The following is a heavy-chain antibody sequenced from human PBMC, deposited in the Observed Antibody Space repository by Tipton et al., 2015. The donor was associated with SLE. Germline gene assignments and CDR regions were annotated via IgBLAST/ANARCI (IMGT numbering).Heavy chain of an antibody. J-gene: IGHJ4*02. CDR2: ISSSSSTI. CDR3: ARRGTYMDY. V-gene: IGHV3-48*01. D-gene: IGHD1-1*01. Sequence: SLRLSCAASGFTFSSYGMHWVRQAPGKGLEWVSYISSSSSTIYYADSVKGRFTISRDNAKNSLYLQMNSLRAEDTAVYYCARRGTYMDYWGQGTLVTVSS. CDR1: GFTFSSYG.